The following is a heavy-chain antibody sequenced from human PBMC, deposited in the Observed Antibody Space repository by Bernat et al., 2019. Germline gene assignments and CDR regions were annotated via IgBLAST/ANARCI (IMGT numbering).Heavy chain of an antibody. Sequence: QVQLQESGPGLVKPSETLSLTCTVSGGSISSYYWSWIRQPPGKGLEWIGYIYYSGSTNYNPSLKSRVTISVDTSKNQFSLKLSSVTAADTAVYYCARLTVTSKPYYYYYYMDVWGKGTTVTVSS. V-gene: IGHV4-59*01. CDR2: IYYSGST. CDR3: ARLTVTSKPYYYYYYMDV. D-gene: IGHD4-11*01. J-gene: IGHJ6*03. CDR1: GGSISSYY.